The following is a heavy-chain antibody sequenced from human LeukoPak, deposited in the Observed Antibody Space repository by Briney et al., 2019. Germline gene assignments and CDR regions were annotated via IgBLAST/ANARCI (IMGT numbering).Heavy chain of an antibody. CDR1: GYTLTELS. V-gene: IGHV1-24*01. Sequence: GASVKVSCKVSGYTLTELSMHWVRQAPGKGLEWMGGFDREDGETIYAQKFQGRVTMTEDTSTDTAYMELSSLRSEDTAVYYCAREASFLVGATRRGLYFDYWGQGTLVTVSS. CDR2: FDREDGET. CDR3: AREASFLVGATRRGLYFDY. D-gene: IGHD1-26*01. J-gene: IGHJ4*02.